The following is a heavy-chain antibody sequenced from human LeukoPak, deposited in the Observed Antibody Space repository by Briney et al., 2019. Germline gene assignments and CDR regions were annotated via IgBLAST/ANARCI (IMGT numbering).Heavy chain of an antibody. CDR2: IKGDGSST. J-gene: IGHJ4*02. V-gene: IGHV3-74*01. Sequence: GGSLRLSCVASAFTFNNYWMHWVRHAPGKGLVWVSRIKGDGSSTNYADSVRGRFTISRDNAKNTVYLRMNSLTAEDTAVYYCARDDYGPAGYGGQGTLVTVSS. CDR3: ARDDYGPAGY. CDR1: AFTFNNYW. D-gene: IGHD4-17*01.